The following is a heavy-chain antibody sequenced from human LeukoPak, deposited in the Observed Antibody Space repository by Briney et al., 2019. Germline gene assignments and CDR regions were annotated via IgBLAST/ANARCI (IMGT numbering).Heavy chain of an antibody. Sequence: GASVKVSCKASGYTFTSYGISWVRQAPARGRELMGWISAYNGNTNYAQKLQGRVTMTTDTSTSTAYMELRSLRSDDTAVYYCARVGSGYYYMDVWGKGTTVTVSS. CDR2: ISAYNGNT. CDR3: ARVGSGYYYMDV. CDR1: GYTFTSYG. J-gene: IGHJ6*03. V-gene: IGHV1-18*01. D-gene: IGHD6-19*01.